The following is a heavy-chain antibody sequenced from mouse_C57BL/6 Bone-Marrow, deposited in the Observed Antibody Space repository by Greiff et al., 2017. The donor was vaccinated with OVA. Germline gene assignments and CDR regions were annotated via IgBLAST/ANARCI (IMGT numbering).Heavy chain of an antibody. V-gene: IGHV1-22*01. CDR1: GYTFTDYN. J-gene: IGHJ3*01. CDR3: ARFGIYDGYYGFAY. Sequence: VQLQQSGPELVKPGASVKMSCKASGYTFTDYNMHWVKQSHGKSLEWIGYINPNNGGTSYNQKFKGKATLTVNKSSSTAYMELLSLTSEDSAVYYCARFGIYDGYYGFAYWGQGTLVTVSA. D-gene: IGHD2-3*01. CDR2: INPNNGGT.